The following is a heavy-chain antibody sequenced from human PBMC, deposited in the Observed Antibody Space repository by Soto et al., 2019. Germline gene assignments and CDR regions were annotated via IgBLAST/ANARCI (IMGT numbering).Heavy chain of an antibody. CDR3: ASSTNYDFWRTYYYYYGMDV. Sequence: PGWSLRLSCASSVFTVISNYMSWVRQAPGKGLEWVSVIYSGGSTYYADSVKGRFTISRDNSKNTLYLQMNSLRAEDTAVYYCASSTNYDFWRTYYYYYGMDVWGQGTTVTVSS. V-gene: IGHV3-53*01. CDR1: VFTVISNY. J-gene: IGHJ6*02. D-gene: IGHD3-3*01. CDR2: IYSGGST.